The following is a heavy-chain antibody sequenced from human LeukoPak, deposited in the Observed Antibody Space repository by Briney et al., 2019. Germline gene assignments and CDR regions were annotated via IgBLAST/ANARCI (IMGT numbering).Heavy chain of an antibody. CDR2: INSDGSST. CDR1: GFTFSSYW. Sequence: GGSLRLSCAASGFTFSSYWMHWVRQAPGKGLVCVSRINSDGSSTSYADSVKGRFTIPRDNAKTTLYLQMNSLRADDTAVYYCARDSSSYYYYYYMGVWGKGTTVTISS. J-gene: IGHJ6*03. V-gene: IGHV3-74*01. CDR3: ARDSSSYYYYYYMGV. D-gene: IGHD6-13*01.